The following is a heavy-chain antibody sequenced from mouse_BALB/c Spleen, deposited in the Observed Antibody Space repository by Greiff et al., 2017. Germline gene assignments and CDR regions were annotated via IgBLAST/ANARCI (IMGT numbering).Heavy chain of an antibody. J-gene: IGHJ4*01. Sequence: EVKLVESGPGLVKPSQSLSLTCSVTGYSITSGYYWNWIRQFPGNKLEWMGYISYDGSNNYNPSLKNRISITRDTSKNQFFLKLNSVTTEDTATYYCARDRFYAMDYWGQGTSVTVSS. V-gene: IGHV3-6*02. CDR1: GYSITSGYY. CDR3: ARDRFYAMDY. CDR2: ISYDGSN. D-gene: IGHD2-14*01.